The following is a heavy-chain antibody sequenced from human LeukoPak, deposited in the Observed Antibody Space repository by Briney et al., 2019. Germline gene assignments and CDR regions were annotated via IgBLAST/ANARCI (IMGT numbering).Heavy chain of an antibody. V-gene: IGHV1-2*06. Sequence: GASVKVSCKASGYTFTGYYMHWVRQASGQGLEWMGRINPNSGGTNYAQKFQGRVTMTRDTSISTAYMELSRLRSDDTAVYYCARGGPSATIFGGADYWGQGTLVTVSS. D-gene: IGHD3-3*01. CDR1: GYTFTGYY. CDR3: ARGGPSATIFGGADY. J-gene: IGHJ4*02. CDR2: INPNSGGT.